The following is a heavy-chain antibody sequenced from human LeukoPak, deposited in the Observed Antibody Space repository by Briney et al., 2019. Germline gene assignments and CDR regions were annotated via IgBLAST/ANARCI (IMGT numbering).Heavy chain of an antibody. V-gene: IGHV1-2*02. CDR2: INPNSGGT. D-gene: IGHD3-22*01. CDR3: ARGAEYYYDYHHPEHHYFDY. Sequence: ASVKVSCKASGYTFTGYYMHWERQAPGQGLEWMGWINPNSGGTNYAQKFQGRVTMTRDTSISTAYMELSRLRSDDTAVYYCARGAEYYYDYHHPEHHYFDYWGQGTLVTVSS. J-gene: IGHJ4*02. CDR1: GYTFTGYY.